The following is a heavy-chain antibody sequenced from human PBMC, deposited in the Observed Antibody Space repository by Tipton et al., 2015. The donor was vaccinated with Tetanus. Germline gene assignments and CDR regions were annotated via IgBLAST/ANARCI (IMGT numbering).Heavy chain of an antibody. V-gene: IGHV4-34*01. D-gene: IGHD3-10*01. CDR1: GGSFSAYY. Sequence: GLVKPSETLSLTCAVYGGSFSAYYWSWIRQSPGKGLEWIGEINHSGSTTYSPSFKSRVTISMDTSKNQVSLRLTSVTAADTAVYSCAGGLVRWYEPWGRGTLVSVSS. CDR2: INHSGST. CDR3: AGGLVRWYEP. J-gene: IGHJ5*02.